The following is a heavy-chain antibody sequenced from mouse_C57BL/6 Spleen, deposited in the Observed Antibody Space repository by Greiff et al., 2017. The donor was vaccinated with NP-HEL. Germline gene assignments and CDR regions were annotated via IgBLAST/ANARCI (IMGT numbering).Heavy chain of an antibody. CDR2: IDPSDSYT. J-gene: IGHJ4*01. CDR1: GYTFTSYW. CDR3: ARHRDSSGWDYAMDY. Sequence: QVQLKQPGAELVMPGASVKLSCKASGYTFTSYWMHWVKQRPGQGLEWIGEIDPSDSYTNYNQKFKGKSTLTVDKSSSTAYMQLSSLTSEDSAVYYCARHRDSSGWDYAMDYWGQGTSVTVSS. V-gene: IGHV1-69*01. D-gene: IGHD3-2*02.